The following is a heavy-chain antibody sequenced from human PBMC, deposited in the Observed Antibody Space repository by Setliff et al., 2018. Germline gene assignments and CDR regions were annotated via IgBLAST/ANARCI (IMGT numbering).Heavy chain of an antibody. Sequence: GGSLRLSCAASGFVVSNNELSWVRQAPEKGLEWVSVISGTDQHTNYADSVKGRFTISRDNARNALYLQMNSLRGEDTGVYFCAALDWGENFYNVDVWGKGTTVTVSS. D-gene: IGHD7-27*01. V-gene: IGHV3-11*06. J-gene: IGHJ6*03. CDR1: GFVVSNNE. CDR2: ISGTDQHT. CDR3: AALDWGENFYNVDV.